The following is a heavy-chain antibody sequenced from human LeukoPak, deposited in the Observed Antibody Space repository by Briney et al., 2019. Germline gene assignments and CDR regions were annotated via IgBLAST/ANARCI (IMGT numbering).Heavy chain of an antibody. D-gene: IGHD3-22*01. Sequence: SETLSLTCAVSGYSISSGYYWGWIRQPPGKGLEWIGSIYHSGSTYYNPSLKIRVTISVDTSKNQFSLKLSPVTAADTAVYYCARQYGSQGYYDSSGYYVAEYFQHWGQGTLVTVSS. CDR3: ARQYGSQGYYDSSGYYVAEYFQH. V-gene: IGHV4-38-2*01. CDR2: IYHSGST. CDR1: GYSISSGYY. J-gene: IGHJ1*01.